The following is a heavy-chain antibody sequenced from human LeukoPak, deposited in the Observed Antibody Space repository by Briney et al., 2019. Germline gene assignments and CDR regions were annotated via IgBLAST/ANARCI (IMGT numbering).Heavy chain of an antibody. V-gene: IGHV4-59*12. CDR1: GGSINYYY. CDR2: VYHSGST. J-gene: IGHJ4*02. Sequence: SETLSLTCTVSGGSINYYYWTWIRQPPGKGLEWIGYVYHSGSTNYNPSLKSRVSISIDTSRKQFSLKLSSVTAADTAVYYCARVRIAARRKLNFDYWGQGTLVTVSS. CDR3: ARVRIAARRKLNFDY. D-gene: IGHD6-6*01.